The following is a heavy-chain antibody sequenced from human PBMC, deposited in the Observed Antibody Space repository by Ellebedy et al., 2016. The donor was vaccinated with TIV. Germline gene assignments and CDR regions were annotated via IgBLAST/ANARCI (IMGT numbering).Heavy chain of an antibody. CDR3: SCQDYGDYSDY. CDR2: IYYSGST. Sequence: MPSETLSLTCTVSGDSIRSYYWSWIRQPPGKGLEWIGYIYYSGSTNYNPSLKSRVTISIDTSQNQFSPKLSSVTAADTAVYYCSCQDYGDYSDYWGQGTLVTVSS. D-gene: IGHD4-17*01. CDR1: GDSIRSYY. J-gene: IGHJ4*02. V-gene: IGHV4-59*12.